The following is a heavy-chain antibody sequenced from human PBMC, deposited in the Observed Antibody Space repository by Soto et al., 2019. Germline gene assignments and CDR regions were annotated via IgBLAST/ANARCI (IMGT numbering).Heavy chain of an antibody. J-gene: IGHJ6*02. CDR2: IYYSGST. V-gene: IGHV4-30-4*01. CDR1: GGSISSGDYY. CDR3: ARGVVATIRVGMDV. Sequence: QVQLQESGPGLVKPSQTLSLTCTVSGGSISSGDYYWSWIRQPPGKGLEWIGYIYYSGSTYYNPSLKRRVTVSVDPSRNQFSLKLSSVTAADTAVYYCARGVVATIRVGMDVWGQGTTVTVSS. D-gene: IGHD5-12*01.